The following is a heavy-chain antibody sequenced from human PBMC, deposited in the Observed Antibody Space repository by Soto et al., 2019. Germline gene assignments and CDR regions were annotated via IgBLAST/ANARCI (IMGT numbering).Heavy chain of an antibody. V-gene: IGHV4-59*01. CDR2: IYYSGST. J-gene: IGHJ4*02. CDR1: GGSISSYY. Sequence: SETLSLTCTVSGGSISSYYWSWIRQPPGKGLEWIGYIYYSGSTNYNPSIKSRVTISVDTSKNQFSLKLSSVTAADTAVYYCTRLDDILTGPFDYRGQGTLVPGSS. D-gene: IGHD3-9*01. CDR3: TRLDDILTGPFDY.